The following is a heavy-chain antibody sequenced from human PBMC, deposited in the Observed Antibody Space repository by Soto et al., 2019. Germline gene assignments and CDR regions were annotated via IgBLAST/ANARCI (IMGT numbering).Heavy chain of an antibody. D-gene: IGHD3-22*01. CDR2: VSSTGST. V-gene: IGHV4-59*01. Sequence: LSLTCTVSGGSLNSYYWTWIRQSPGKGLEWIGYVSSTGSTNYNPSLKSRLTMSLDTSTNEVSLSLTSVTAADAAVYFCARFSPPRKSYDSNPGWFDPWGQGIMVTV. J-gene: IGHJ5*02. CDR3: ARFSPPRKSYDSNPGWFDP. CDR1: GGSLNSYY.